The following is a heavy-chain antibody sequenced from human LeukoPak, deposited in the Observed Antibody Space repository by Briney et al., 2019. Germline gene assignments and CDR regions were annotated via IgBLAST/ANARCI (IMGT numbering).Heavy chain of an antibody. D-gene: IGHD3-3*01. CDR1: GFTFSSYW. J-gene: IGHJ3*02. CDR2: IKQDGSEK. Sequence: PGGSLRLSCAASGFTFSSYWMTWVRQAPGKGLEWVANIKQDGSEKYYVDSVKGRFTISRDNAKNSLYLQMNSLRAEDTAVYYCARGSFSRISVFGVVSDAFDIWGQGTTVTVSS. CDR3: ARGSFSRISVFGVVSDAFDI. V-gene: IGHV3-7*01.